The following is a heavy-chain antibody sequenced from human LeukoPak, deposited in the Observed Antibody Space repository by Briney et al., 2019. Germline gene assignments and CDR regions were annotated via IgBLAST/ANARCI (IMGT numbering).Heavy chain of an antibody. Sequence: GSSVKVSCKASGGTFSSYAISWVRQAPGQGLEWMGGIIPIFGTANYAQKFQGRVTITADESTSTAYMELSSLRSEDTAVYYCARGPLSRGGYNFADYWGQGTLVTVSS. V-gene: IGHV1-69*01. CDR1: GGTFSSYA. D-gene: IGHD5-24*01. CDR3: ARGPLSRGGYNFADY. J-gene: IGHJ4*02. CDR2: IIPIFGTA.